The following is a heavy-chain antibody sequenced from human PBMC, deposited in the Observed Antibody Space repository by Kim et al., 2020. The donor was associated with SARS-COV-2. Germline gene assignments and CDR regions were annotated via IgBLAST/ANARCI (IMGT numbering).Heavy chain of an antibody. D-gene: IGHD3-22*01. J-gene: IGHJ5*02. Sequence: GGSLRLSCAASGFTFNNYIINWVRQAPGKGLEWISLISGSGATTAYADSVKGRFTISRDNSKNTLYLQMNSLRAEDTAVYFCAKGGGYHFDPWGQGTLVTVSS. V-gene: IGHV3-23*01. CDR1: GFTFNNYI. CDR3: AKGGGYHFDP. CDR2: ISGSGATT.